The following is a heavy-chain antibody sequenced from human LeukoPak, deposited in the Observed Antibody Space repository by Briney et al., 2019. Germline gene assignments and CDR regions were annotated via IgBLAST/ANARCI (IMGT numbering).Heavy chain of an antibody. CDR1: GGSISSSGYY. D-gene: IGHD5-18*01. Sequence: SETLSLTCTVSGGSISSSGYYWGWIRQPPGKGLEWIGSIYYSGSTYYNPSLKSRVTISVDTSKNQFSLKLSSVTAADTAVYYCARHEEGYSYLYYFDYWGQGTLVTVPS. J-gene: IGHJ4*02. CDR2: IYYSGST. V-gene: IGHV4-39*01. CDR3: ARHEEGYSYLYYFDY.